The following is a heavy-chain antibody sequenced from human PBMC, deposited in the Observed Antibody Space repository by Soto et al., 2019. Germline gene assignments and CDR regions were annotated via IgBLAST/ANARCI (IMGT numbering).Heavy chain of an antibody. J-gene: IGHJ5*01. Sequence: PSETLSLTCSAPGDSISTVDYFWAWIRQPPGQALEYIGYIYKSATTYYNPSFESRVAISLDTSKSQFSLNVTSVTAADTAVYFCARGRYCLTGRCFPNWFDSWGQGTMVTVYS. V-gene: IGHV4-30-4*01. D-gene: IGHD2-15*01. CDR1: GDSISTVDYF. CDR3: ARGRYCLTGRCFPNWFDS. CDR2: IYKSATT.